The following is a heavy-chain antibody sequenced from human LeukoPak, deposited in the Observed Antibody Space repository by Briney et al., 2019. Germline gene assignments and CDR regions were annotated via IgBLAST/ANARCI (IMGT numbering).Heavy chain of an antibody. D-gene: IGHD3-22*01. V-gene: IGHV4-31*03. CDR1: GGSISSGGYY. CDR2: IYYSGST. Sequence: PPETLSLTCTVSGGSISSGGYYWSWIRQHPGKGLEWIGYIYYSGSTYYNPSLKSRVTISLDTSKNQFSLKLSSVTAADTAVYYCARADYSDYNGYYDVWGQGTTVTISS. J-gene: IGHJ6*02. CDR3: ARADYSDYNGYYDV.